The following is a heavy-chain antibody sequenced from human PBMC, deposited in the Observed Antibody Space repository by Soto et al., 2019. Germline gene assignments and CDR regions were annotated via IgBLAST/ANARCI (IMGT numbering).Heavy chain of an antibody. CDR3: ARPVFPINYFDY. Sequence: SETLSLTCTVSGGSISSNTYYWGWIRQSPGKGLEWIGSIDYSGSTYYNPSLKSRVTVSVDTSKNQFSLKLSSVTAADTAVYYCARPVFPINYFDYWGQGTLVTVSS. V-gene: IGHV4-39*01. J-gene: IGHJ4*02. CDR2: IDYSGST. CDR1: GGSISSNTYY.